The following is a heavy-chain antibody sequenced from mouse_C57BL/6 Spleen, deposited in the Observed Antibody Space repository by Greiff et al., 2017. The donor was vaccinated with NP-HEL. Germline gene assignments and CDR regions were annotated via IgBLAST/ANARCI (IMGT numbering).Heavy chain of an antibody. Sequence: EVQLVESGGGLVKPGGSLKLSCAASGFTFSSYAMSWVRQTPEKRLEWVATISDGGSYTYYPDNVKGRFTISRDNAKNNLYLQMSHLKSEDTAMYYCARDRDDDDGTGWYFDVWGTGTTVTVSS. J-gene: IGHJ1*03. CDR1: GFTFSSYA. CDR3: ARDRDDDDGTGWYFDV. CDR2: ISDGGSYT. V-gene: IGHV5-4*01. D-gene: IGHD2-4*01.